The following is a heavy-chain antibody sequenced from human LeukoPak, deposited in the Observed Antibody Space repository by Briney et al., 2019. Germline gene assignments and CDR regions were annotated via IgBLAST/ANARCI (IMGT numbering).Heavy chain of an antibody. CDR2: FDPEDGET. J-gene: IGHJ6*02. Sequence: ASVKVSCKVSGYTLTELSLHWVRQAPGKGLEWMGRFDPEDGETIYARKFQGRVTMTEDTSTDTAYMELSSLRSEDTAVYFCAVSLTAGGYYGMDVWGQGTTVTVSS. CDR3: AVSLTAGGYYGMDV. CDR1: GYTLTELS. V-gene: IGHV1-24*01.